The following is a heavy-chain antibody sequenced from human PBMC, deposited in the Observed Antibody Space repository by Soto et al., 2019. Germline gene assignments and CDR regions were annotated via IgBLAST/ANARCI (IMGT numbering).Heavy chain of an antibody. V-gene: IGHV3-21*01. Sequence: PGGSLRLSCAASGFTFSSYSMNWVRQAPGKGLEWVSSISSSSSYIYYADSVKGRFTISRDNAKNSLYLQMNSLRAEDTAVYYCARDRPSTVTTIRYYYGMDVWGQGTTVTVSS. CDR1: GFTFSSYS. CDR2: ISSSSSYI. CDR3: ARDRPSTVTTIRYYYGMDV. J-gene: IGHJ6*02. D-gene: IGHD4-17*01.